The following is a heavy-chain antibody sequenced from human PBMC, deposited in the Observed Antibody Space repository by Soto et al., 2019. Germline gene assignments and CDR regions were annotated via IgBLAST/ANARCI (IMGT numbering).Heavy chain of an antibody. CDR1: GFTFSSYA. Sequence: EVHLLESGGGLVLPGVSLRLSCAGSGFTFSSYAMSWVRQAPGKGLEWVSAISSVGGSTYYADSVKGRFIISRDNSENTLYLQVNSLRAEDTAIYYCTKDREFTYYELWSGYYAFDSWGQGTLVTVSS. V-gene: IGHV3-23*01. D-gene: IGHD3-3*01. CDR3: TKDREFTYYELWSGYYAFDS. CDR2: ISSVGGST. J-gene: IGHJ4*02.